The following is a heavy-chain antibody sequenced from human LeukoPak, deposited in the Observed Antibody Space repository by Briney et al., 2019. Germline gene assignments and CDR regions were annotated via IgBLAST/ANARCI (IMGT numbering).Heavy chain of an antibody. CDR3: ARDRAHYGSGSGTRKFDP. D-gene: IGHD3-10*01. CDR1: GFIFSSYW. Sequence: GGSLRLSCEVSGFIFSSYWMSWVRQAPGKGLEWVANIKEDGSEKYYVDSVKGRFTISRDNAKKSLYLQMNSLRVEDTAVYYCARDRAHYGSGSGTRKFDPWGQGTLVTVSS. J-gene: IGHJ5*02. V-gene: IGHV3-7*01. CDR2: IKEDGSEK.